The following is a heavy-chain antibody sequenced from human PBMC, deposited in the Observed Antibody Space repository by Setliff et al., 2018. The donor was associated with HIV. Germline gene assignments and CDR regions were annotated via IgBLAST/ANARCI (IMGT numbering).Heavy chain of an antibody. CDR3: TTDGMFSSDMGGH. V-gene: IGHV3-15*01. D-gene: IGHD6-19*01. CDR2: IKSKTDGGTT. CDR1: GFTFSDAW. J-gene: IGHJ4*02. Sequence: GGSLRLSCAASGFTFSDAWMSWLRQVPGKGLEWVGRIKSKTDGGTTNYAAPVKGRFTISRDDSKDTPYLQVNSLKTEDTGVYYCTTDGMFSSDMGGHWGQGTLVTVSS.